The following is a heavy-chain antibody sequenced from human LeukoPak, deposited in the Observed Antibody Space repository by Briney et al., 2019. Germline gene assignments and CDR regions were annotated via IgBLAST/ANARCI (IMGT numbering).Heavy chain of an antibody. Sequence: GGSLRLSCAASGFTFSSHAMSWVRQAPGKGLEWVSAISGSGGSPYHGDSVKGRFTISGDNSRNTLYLQMNSLRAEDTAAYYCAKLPHYDFWSGYSQYYFDYWGQGSLVTVSS. CDR3: AKLPHYDFWSGYSQYYFDY. D-gene: IGHD3-3*01. J-gene: IGHJ4*02. CDR2: ISGSGGSP. V-gene: IGHV3-23*01. CDR1: GFTFSSHA.